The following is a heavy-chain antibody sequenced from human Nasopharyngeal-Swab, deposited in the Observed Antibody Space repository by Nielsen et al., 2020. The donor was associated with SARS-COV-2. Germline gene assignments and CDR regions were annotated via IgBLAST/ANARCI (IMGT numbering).Heavy chain of an antibody. V-gene: IGHV4-31*03. D-gene: IGHD3-16*02. CDR1: GGSISSGGYY. CDR2: IYYSGST. J-gene: IGHJ3*02. CDR3: ARGEFGGVIVLDAFDI. Sequence: LRLSCTVSGGSISSGGYYWSGIRQHPGKGLEWIGYIYYSGSTYYNPSLKSRVTISVDTSKNQFSLKLSSVTAADTAVYYCARGEFGGVIVLDAFDIWGQGTMVTVSS.